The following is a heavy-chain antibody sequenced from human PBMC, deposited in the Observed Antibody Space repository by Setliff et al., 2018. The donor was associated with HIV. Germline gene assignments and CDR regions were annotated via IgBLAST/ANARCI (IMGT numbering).Heavy chain of an antibody. CDR1: AYSFTSYW. V-gene: IGHV5-51*01. CDR3: ARFPPMLSGSYVRGAFDI. D-gene: IGHD1-26*01. CDR2: IYPGDSDT. Sequence: LKISCTGSAYSFTSYWIGWVRQMPGKGLEWMGIIYPGDSDTRYSPSFQGQVTISADKSICTAYLQWSSLKASDTAMYYCARFPPMLSGSYVRGAFDIWGQGTMVTVSS. J-gene: IGHJ3*02.